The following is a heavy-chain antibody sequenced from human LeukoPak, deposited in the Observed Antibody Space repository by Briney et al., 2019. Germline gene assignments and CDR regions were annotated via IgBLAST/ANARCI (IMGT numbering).Heavy chain of an antibody. D-gene: IGHD4-17*01. V-gene: IGHV3-33*01. CDR3: ARTPTTAGMDV. J-gene: IGHJ6*02. Sequence: GGSLRLSCAASGFTFSSYSMHWVRQAPGKGLEWVAVIWYDGSNKYYADSVKGRFTISRDNSKNTLYLQMNSLRAEDTAVYYCARTPTTAGMDVWGQGTTVTVSS. CDR1: GFTFSSYS. CDR2: IWYDGSNK.